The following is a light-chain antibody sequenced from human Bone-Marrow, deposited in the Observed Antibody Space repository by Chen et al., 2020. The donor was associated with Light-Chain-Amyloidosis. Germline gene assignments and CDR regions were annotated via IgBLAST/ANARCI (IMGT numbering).Light chain of an antibody. CDR3: QQYHSIPWT. V-gene: IGKV4-1*01. CDR1: QSVLSSSKNKNF. Sequence: DIVMTQSPDSLAVSLGERATINCKSSQSVLSSSKNKNFLIWYQQKPGQPPKLLIYWASTRESGVPERFNGSGSGTDFTLTISSLQAEDVAVYYCQQYHSIPWTFGQGTKVEIK. CDR2: WAS. J-gene: IGKJ1*01.